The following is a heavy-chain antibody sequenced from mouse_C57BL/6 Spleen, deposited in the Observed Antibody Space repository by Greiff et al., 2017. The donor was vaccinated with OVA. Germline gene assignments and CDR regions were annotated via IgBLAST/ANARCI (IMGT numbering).Heavy chain of an antibody. Sequence: VQLQQSGPELVKPGASVKIPCKASGYTFTDYNMDWVKQSPGKSLEWIGDINPNNGGTIYNQKFKGKATLTVDKSSSTAYMELRSLTSEDTAVYYCARRRDYEAWFAYWGQGTLVTVSA. CDR1: GYTFTDYN. D-gene: IGHD2-4*01. V-gene: IGHV1-18*01. CDR2: INPNNGGT. J-gene: IGHJ3*01. CDR3: ARRRDYEAWFAY.